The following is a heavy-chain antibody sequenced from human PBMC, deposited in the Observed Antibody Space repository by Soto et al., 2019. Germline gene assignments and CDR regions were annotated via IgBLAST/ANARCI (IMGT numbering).Heavy chain of an antibody. V-gene: IGHV4-61*01. CDR1: GGSVSSGSYY. D-gene: IGHD2-21*01. J-gene: IGHJ5*02. Sequence: SETLSLTCTVSGGSVSSGSYYWSWIRQPPRKGLEWIGYIYYSGSTNYNPSLKSRVTISVDTSKNQFSLKLSSVTAADTAVYYCARAPIAIVVASKTWFDPWGQGTLVTVSS. CDR2: IYYSGST. CDR3: ARAPIAIVVASKTWFDP.